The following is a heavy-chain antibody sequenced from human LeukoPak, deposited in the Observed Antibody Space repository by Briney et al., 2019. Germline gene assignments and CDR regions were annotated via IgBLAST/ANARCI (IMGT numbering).Heavy chain of an antibody. J-gene: IGHJ4*02. CDR1: GGSISSSSYC. CDR3: ARSQRGSITMIVVVFDY. Sequence: SETLSLTCTVSGGSISSSSYCWGWIRQPPGKGLEWIGSIYYSGSTYYNPSLKSRVTISVDTSKNQFSLKLSSVTAADTAVYYCARSQRGSITMIVVVFDYWGQGTLVTVSS. CDR2: IYYSGST. V-gene: IGHV4-39*07. D-gene: IGHD3-22*01.